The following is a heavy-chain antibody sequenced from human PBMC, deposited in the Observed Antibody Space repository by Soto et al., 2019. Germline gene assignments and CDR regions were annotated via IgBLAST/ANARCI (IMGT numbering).Heavy chain of an antibody. J-gene: IGHJ4*02. D-gene: IGHD3-10*01. Sequence: QVQLVESGGGVVQPGRSLRLSCAASGFTFSSYAMHWVRQAPGKGLEWVAVISYDGSNKYYADSVKGRFTISRDNSKNTLYLQMNSLRAEDTAVYYCAREGGYYGSGSHFDYWGQGTLVTVSS. CDR1: GFTFSSYA. CDR3: AREGGYYGSGSHFDY. V-gene: IGHV3-30-3*01. CDR2: ISYDGSNK.